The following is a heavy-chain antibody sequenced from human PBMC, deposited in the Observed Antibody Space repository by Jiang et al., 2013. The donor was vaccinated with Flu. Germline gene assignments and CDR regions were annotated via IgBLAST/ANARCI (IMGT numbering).Heavy chain of an antibody. V-gene: IGHV4-39*07. Sequence: LLKPSETLSLTCTISGGSINSAYHYWGWIRQPPGKGLEWIGSTSYSGSTYFNPSLKSRITMSVDTSKNQFSLKLSSVTAADTAVYFCVRGTSGSYYPYLFDYWGQGTLV. CDR2: TSYSGST. D-gene: IGHD1-26*01. CDR1: GGSINSAYHY. CDR3: VRGTSGSYYPYLFDY. J-gene: IGHJ4*02.